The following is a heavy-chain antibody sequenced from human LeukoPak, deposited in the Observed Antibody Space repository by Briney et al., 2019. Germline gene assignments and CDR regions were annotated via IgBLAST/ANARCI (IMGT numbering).Heavy chain of an antibody. J-gene: IGHJ4*02. V-gene: IGHV3-7*03. CDR2: IKQDGSEK. Sequence: GGSLRLSCAASGFTFSSSAMSWVRQAPGKGLEWVANIKQDGSEKYYVDSVKGRFTISRDNAKNSLYLQMNSLRAEDTAVYYCARDSGSYSDYWGQGTLVTVSS. D-gene: IGHD1-26*01. CDR1: GFTFSSSA. CDR3: ARDSGSYSDY.